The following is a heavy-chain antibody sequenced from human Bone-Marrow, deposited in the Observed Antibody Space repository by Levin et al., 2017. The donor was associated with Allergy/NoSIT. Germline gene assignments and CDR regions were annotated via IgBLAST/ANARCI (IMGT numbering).Heavy chain of an antibody. D-gene: IGHD6-19*01. Sequence: PGGSLRLSCAASGFTFNDYTMHWVRQAPQRGLEWVSLISRDASTTYYADSVRGRFTISRDNSKNALYLQMNSLTTEDTALYYCAKDLSPRIAVTGNIEYWGQGALVTVSS. CDR3: AKDLSPRIAVTGNIEY. J-gene: IGHJ4*02. CDR1: GFTFNDYT. CDR2: ISRDASTT. V-gene: IGHV3-43*01.